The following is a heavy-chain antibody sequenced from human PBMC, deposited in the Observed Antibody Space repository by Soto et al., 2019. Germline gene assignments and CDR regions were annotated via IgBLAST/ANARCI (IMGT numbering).Heavy chain of an antibody. CDR1: GFTFSDYY. CDR2: ISTSGSTI. J-gene: IGHJ4*02. Sequence: QVQLVESGGGLVKPGGSLRLSCAASGFTFSDYYMSWIRQAPGKGLEWVSYISTSGSTINYADSVKGRFTISRANAKSSLYLQMTGLRAEDTAVDYCARVSPPPDYWGQGTLVTVSS. V-gene: IGHV3-11*01. CDR3: ARVSPPPDY.